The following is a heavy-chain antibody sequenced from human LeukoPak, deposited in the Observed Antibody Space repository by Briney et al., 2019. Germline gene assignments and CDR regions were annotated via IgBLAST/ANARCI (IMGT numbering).Heavy chain of an antibody. CDR3: SRDRDSYGDAFDI. V-gene: IGHV1-18*01. Sequence: ASVKVSCKASGYTFTNYGISWVRQAPGQGLEWMGWISAYSGDTNYAQKFQGRVTMTIDTSTSTANMELRSLRSDDTAGDDCSRDRDSYGDAFDIWGQGTMVSVSA. CDR1: GYTFTNYG. J-gene: IGHJ3*02. D-gene: IGHD5-18*01. CDR2: ISAYSGDT.